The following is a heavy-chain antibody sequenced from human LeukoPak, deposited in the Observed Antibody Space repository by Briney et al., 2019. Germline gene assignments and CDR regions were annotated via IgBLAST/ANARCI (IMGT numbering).Heavy chain of an antibody. CDR3: ARGGPVYGTKGRAQGYWFDP. D-gene: IGHD3-16*01. CDR2: IYTSGST. Sequence: KTSETLSLTCTVSGGSISSYYWSWIRQPAGKGLEWIGRIYTSGSTNYHPSLKSRVTMSVDASKNQFSLKLSSVTAADTAVYYCARGGPVYGTKGRAQGYWFDPWGQGTLVTVSS. CDR1: GGSISSYY. V-gene: IGHV4-4*07. J-gene: IGHJ5*02.